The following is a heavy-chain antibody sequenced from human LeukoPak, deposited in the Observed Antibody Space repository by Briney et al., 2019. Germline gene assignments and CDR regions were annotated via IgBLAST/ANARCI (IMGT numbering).Heavy chain of an antibody. J-gene: IGHJ4*02. D-gene: IGHD3-22*01. V-gene: IGHV3-21*01. CDR3: ARAYPSQVTYDITTFGY. CDR1: GFTFSSYS. CDR2: ISSSSSYI. Sequence: GGSLRLSCAASGFTFSSYSMNWVRQAPGKGLEWVSSISSSSSYIYYADSVKGRFTISRDNAKNSLYLQMNSLRAEDTAVYYCARAYPSQVTYDITTFGYWGQGTLVTVSS.